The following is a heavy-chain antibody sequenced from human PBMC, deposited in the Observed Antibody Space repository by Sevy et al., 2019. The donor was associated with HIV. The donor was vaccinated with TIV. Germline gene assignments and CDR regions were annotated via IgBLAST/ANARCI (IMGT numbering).Heavy chain of an antibody. J-gene: IGHJ6*02. Sequence: SGPTLVNPTQTLTLTCTFSGFSLSTSGVGVGWIRQPPGKALEWLALIYWDDDKRYSPSLKSRLTITQDTPKNQLVLKMTNMDPVDTATYYCAHRRPIGTIFGVVIDDYGMDVWGQGTTVTVSS. CDR2: IYWDDDK. CDR1: GFSLSTSGVG. D-gene: IGHD3-3*01. CDR3: AHRRPIGTIFGVVIDDYGMDV. V-gene: IGHV2-5*02.